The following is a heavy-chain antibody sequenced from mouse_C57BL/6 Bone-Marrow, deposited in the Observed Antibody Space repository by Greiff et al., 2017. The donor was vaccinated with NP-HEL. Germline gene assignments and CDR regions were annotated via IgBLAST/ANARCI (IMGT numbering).Heavy chain of an antibody. V-gene: IGHV14-4*01. J-gene: IGHJ2*01. CDR1: GFNIKDDY. CDR2: IDPENGDT. Sequence: EVQLQQSGAELVRPGASVKLSCTASGFNIKDDYMHWVKQRPEQGLEWIGWIDPENGDTEYASKFQGKATITADPSSNTAYLQLSSLTSEDTAVYYCTNCYFDYWGQGTTLTVSS. CDR3: TNCYFDY.